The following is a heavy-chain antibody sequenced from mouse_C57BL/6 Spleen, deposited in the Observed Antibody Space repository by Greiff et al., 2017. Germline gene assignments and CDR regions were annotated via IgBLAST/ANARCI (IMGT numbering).Heavy chain of an antibody. D-gene: IGHD1-1*01. V-gene: IGHV1-4*01. CDR3: ARNYGSSYETWFAY. CDR1: GYTFTRYT. J-gene: IGHJ3*01. Sequence: VQLQQSGAELARPGASVKMSCKASGYTFTRYTLHWVKQRPGQVLEWIGYINPSSGYTTYNQKFKDKATLTADKSSSTAYMQLSSLTSEDSAVYYCARNYGSSYETWFAYWGQGTLVTVSA. CDR2: INPSSGYT.